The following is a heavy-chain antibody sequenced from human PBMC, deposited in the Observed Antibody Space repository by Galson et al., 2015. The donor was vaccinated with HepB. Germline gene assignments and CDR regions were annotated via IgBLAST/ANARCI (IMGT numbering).Heavy chain of an antibody. J-gene: IGHJ4*02. CDR2: IYYRGST. CDR1: GGSISSHY. Sequence: ETLSLTCTVSGGSISSHYWSWIRQPPGKRLEWIGYIYYRGSTNYNPSLKSRVTISVDTSKNQISLKLRSVTAADTAVYYCARGILSDYWGQGTLVTVSS. D-gene: IGHD2-21*01. V-gene: IGHV4-59*11. CDR3: ARGILSDY.